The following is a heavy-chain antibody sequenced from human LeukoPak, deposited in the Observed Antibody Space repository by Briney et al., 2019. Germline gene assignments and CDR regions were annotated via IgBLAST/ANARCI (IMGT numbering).Heavy chain of an antibody. CDR2: IYYSGST. Sequence: SETLSLTCTVSGGSISSSSYYWGWIRQPPGTGLEWIGSIYYSGSTYYNPSLKSRVTISVGTSKNQFSLKLSSVTAADTAVYYCARYYGSGSYYNLDNWFDPWGQGTLVTVSS. V-gene: IGHV4-39*01. CDR1: GGSISSSSYY. CDR3: ARYYGSGSYYNLDNWFDP. J-gene: IGHJ5*02. D-gene: IGHD3-10*01.